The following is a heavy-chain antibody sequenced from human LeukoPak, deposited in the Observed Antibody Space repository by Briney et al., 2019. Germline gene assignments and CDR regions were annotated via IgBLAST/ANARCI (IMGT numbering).Heavy chain of an antibody. CDR2: IYYSGST. CDR1: GGSISTSHYY. CDR3: ARHSDSLGYDFWSGHGANWFDP. V-gene: IGHV4-39*01. D-gene: IGHD3-3*01. Sequence: PSETLSLTCTVSGGSISTSHYYWGWIRQPPGKGLEWIGSIYYSGSTHYNPSLKSRVTISVDTSKNHFSLKLSSVTAADTAVYYCARHSDSLGYDFWSGHGANWFDPWGQGTLVTVSS. J-gene: IGHJ5*02.